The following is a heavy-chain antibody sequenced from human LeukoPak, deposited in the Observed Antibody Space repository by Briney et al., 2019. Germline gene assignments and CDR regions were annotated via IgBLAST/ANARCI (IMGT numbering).Heavy chain of an antibody. CDR2: ISSSGSTI. CDR3: AKDGAAAAGKVGNWFDP. D-gene: IGHD6-13*01. J-gene: IGHJ5*02. V-gene: IGHV3-48*03. CDR1: GFTFSNYE. Sequence: GGSLRLSCAASGFTFSNYEMNWVRQAPGKGLEWVSYISSSGSTIYYADSVKGRFTISRDNAKNSLYLQMNSLRAEDTALYYCAKDGAAAAGKVGNWFDPWGQGTLVTVSS.